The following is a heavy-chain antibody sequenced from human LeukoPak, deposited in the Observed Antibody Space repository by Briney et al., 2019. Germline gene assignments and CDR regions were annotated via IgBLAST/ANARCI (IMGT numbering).Heavy chain of an antibody. V-gene: IGHV3-48*01. CDR3: AKSSAGITWFDP. Sequence: GGSLRLSCAASGCTFSSYSMNWVRQAPGKGLEGVSYSSSSRSTIYYADSVKGRFTISRDNAKNSLYLQMNSMRSDDTAVYYCAKSSAGITWFDPWGQGTLVIVSS. CDR1: GCTFSSYS. CDR2: SSSSRSTI. J-gene: IGHJ5*02. D-gene: IGHD1-7*01.